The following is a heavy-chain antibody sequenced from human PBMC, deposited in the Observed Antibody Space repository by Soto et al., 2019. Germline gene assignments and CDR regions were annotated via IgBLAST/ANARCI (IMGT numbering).Heavy chain of an antibody. CDR1: GYTFTSYG. V-gene: IGHV1-18*01. D-gene: IGHD3-10*01. Sequence: GASVKVSCKASGYTFTSYGISWVRQAPGQGLEWMGWISAYNDNTNYAQKLQGRVTMTTDTSTSTAYMELRSLRSDDTAVYYCARVVPNMVRGPHPFAYWGQGTLVTVSS. CDR3: ARVVPNMVRGPHPFAY. J-gene: IGHJ4*02. CDR2: ISAYNDNT.